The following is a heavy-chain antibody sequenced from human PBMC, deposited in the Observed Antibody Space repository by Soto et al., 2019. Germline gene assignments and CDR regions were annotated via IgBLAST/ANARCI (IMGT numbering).Heavy chain of an antibody. CDR1: GFSLTTGRMG. J-gene: IGHJ6*02. V-gene: IGHV2-26*01. CDR3: VRMNAESYSSYYAMDV. CDR2: IFSDAER. D-gene: IGHD3-10*01. Sequence: GPTLVNPTETLTLTCNVSGFSLTTGRMGVSWIRQPPGKALEWLAHIFSDAERSYSRSLQGRLTASKVGSGTHVVLTMTNMDPVETGTYFCVRMNAESYSSYYAMDVWGQGTTVPVSS.